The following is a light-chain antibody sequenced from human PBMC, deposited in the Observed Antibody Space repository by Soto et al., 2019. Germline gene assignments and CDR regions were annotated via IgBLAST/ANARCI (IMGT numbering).Light chain of an antibody. V-gene: IGKV1-5*03. Sequence: DTQMTQSPSTLSASVGDRVTITCRASQSIGSWLAWYQQKPGKAPKLLIYKTSILENGVPSRFSGSGSGTDFTLTISSLQPEDFATYSCQQTYRTPLTFGGGTKVDIK. J-gene: IGKJ4*01. CDR1: QSIGSW. CDR2: KTS. CDR3: QQTYRTPLT.